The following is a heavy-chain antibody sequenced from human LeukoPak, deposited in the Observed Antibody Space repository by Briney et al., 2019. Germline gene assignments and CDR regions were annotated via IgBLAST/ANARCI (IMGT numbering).Heavy chain of an antibody. Sequence: PGGSLRLSCAASGFTFSSYEVNWVRQAPGKGLEWVAIISYDGSNKYFADSVKGRFTISRDNSKNTLYLQMNSLRAEDTAVYYCAKDGAVSGYFDNWGQGTLVTVSS. V-gene: IGHV3-30*18. D-gene: IGHD6-19*01. J-gene: IGHJ4*02. CDR2: ISYDGSNK. CDR3: AKDGAVSGYFDN. CDR1: GFTFSSYE.